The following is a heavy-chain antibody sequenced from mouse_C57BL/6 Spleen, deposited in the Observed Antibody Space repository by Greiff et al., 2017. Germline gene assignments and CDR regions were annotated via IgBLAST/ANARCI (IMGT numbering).Heavy chain of an antibody. V-gene: IGHV3-6*01. J-gene: IGHJ3*01. CDR1: GYSITSGYY. Sequence: DVKLQESGPGLVKPSQSLSLTCSVTGYSITSGYYWNLIRQFPGNKLEWMGYISYDGSNNYNPSLKNRISITRDTSKNQFFLKLNSVTTEDTATYYCARDHYSNYGLAYWGQGTLVTVSA. D-gene: IGHD2-5*01. CDR2: ISYDGSN. CDR3: ARDHYSNYGLAY.